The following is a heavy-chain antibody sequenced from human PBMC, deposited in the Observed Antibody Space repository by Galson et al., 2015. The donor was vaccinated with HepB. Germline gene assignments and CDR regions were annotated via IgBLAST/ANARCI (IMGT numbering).Heavy chain of an antibody. Sequence: SLRLSCAASGFTFSPYWMHWVRQAPGKGLVWVSQINGDGSITSYADSVKGRFTISRDNAKNTVYLHMKSLRAEDTAVYYCARDYVSFLEWLPLDYWGQGTLVTVSS. CDR2: INGDGSIT. D-gene: IGHD3-3*01. V-gene: IGHV3-74*01. CDR3: ARDYVSFLEWLPLDY. J-gene: IGHJ4*02. CDR1: GFTFSPYW.